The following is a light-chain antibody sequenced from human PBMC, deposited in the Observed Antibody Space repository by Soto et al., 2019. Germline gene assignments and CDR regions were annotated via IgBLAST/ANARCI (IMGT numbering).Light chain of an antibody. J-gene: IGKJ4*01. CDR2: DAS. V-gene: IGKV3-11*01. Sequence: EIVLTQSPATLSLSPGERATLSCRASQSVSSYLAWYQQKPGQAPRLLIYDASNRATRIPARFSGSGSGTDFTLTISSLEPEDFAVYYCQQRKTWPPLTFGGGTKVEIK. CDR3: QQRKTWPPLT. CDR1: QSVSSY.